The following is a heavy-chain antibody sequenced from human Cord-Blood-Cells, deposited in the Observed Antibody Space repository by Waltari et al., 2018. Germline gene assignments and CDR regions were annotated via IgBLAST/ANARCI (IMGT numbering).Heavy chain of an antibody. CDR1: GFTFSSYA. J-gene: IGHJ4*02. CDR3: AREGTIFGVVIMKY. V-gene: IGHV3-30*04. Sequence: QVQLVESGGGVVQTGRSLSLSCAASGFTFSSYAMPWVRQAPGKGLECVAVISYDGSNKYYADSVKGRFTISRDNSKNTLYLQMNSLRAEDTAVYYCAREGTIFGVVIMKYWGQGTLVTVSS. CDR2: ISYDGSNK. D-gene: IGHD3-3*01.